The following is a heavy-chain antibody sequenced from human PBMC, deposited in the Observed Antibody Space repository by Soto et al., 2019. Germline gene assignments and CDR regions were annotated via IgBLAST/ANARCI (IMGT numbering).Heavy chain of an antibody. D-gene: IGHD3-3*01. CDR1: GFTFSSYA. Sequence: PGGSLRLSCAASGFTFSSYAMSWVRQAPGKGLEWVSAISGSGGSTYYADSVKGRFTISRDNSKNTLCLQMNSLRAEDTAVYYCASQIDLRFLDWFDPWGQGTLVTVSS. J-gene: IGHJ5*02. CDR3: ASQIDLRFLDWFDP. CDR2: ISGSGGST. V-gene: IGHV3-23*01.